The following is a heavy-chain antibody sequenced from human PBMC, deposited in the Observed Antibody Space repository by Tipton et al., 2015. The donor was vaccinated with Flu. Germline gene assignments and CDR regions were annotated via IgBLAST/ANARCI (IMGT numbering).Heavy chain of an antibody. CDR1: GGSISSYY. D-gene: IGHD5-24*01. J-gene: IGHJ5*02. V-gene: IGHV4-4*07. CDR2: IYTSGST. CDR3: ARDRGDGYNLISGYSGTENWFDP. Sequence: GLVKPSETLSPTCTVSGGSISSYYWSWIRQPAGKGLEWIGRIYTSGSTNYNPSLKSRVTMSVDTSKNQFSLKLSSVTAADTAVYYCARDRGDGYNLISGYSGTENWFDPWGQGTLVTVSS.